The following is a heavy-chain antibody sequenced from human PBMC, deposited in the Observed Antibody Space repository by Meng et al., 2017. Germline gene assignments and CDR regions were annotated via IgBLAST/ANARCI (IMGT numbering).Heavy chain of an antibody. CDR2: ISAYNGNT. CDR3: AREADVDTAMVGFDY. J-gene: IGHJ4*02. V-gene: IGHV1-18*01. D-gene: IGHD5-18*01. CDR1: GYTFTSYG. Sequence: ASVKVSCKASGYTFTSYGNSWVRQDPGQGLEWMGLISAYNGNTNYAQKLQGRVTMTTDTSTSTAYMELRSLRSDDTAVYYCAREADVDTAMVGFDYWGQGTLVTVSS.